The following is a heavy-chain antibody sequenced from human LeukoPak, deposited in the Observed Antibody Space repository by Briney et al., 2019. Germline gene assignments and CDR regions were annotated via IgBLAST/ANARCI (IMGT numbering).Heavy chain of an antibody. CDR1: GGSISGYY. Sequence: ETLSLTCTVSGGSISGYYWSWIRQPPGKGLEYIGYIYYSGSANYNPSLKSRVTISVDTSKNQFSLKLSSVTAADTAVYYCARHFRAFDVWGQGTMVTVSS. V-gene: IGHV4-59*08. D-gene: IGHD2/OR15-2a*01. CDR3: ARHFRAFDV. J-gene: IGHJ3*01. CDR2: IYYSGSA.